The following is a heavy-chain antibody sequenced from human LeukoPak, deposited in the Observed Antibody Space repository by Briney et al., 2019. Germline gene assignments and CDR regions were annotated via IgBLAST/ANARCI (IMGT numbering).Heavy chain of an antibody. CDR2: ISYDGSNK. J-gene: IGHJ4*02. D-gene: IGHD3-22*01. V-gene: IGHV3-30-3*01. CDR3: ARGNYYYDSSGYYSLGY. Sequence: PGGSLRLSCAASGFTFSSYAMHWVRQAPGKGLEWVAVISYDGSNKYYADSVKGRLTISRDNSKNTLYLQMNSLRAEDTAVYYCARGNYYYDSSGYYSLGYWGQGTLVTVYS. CDR1: GFTFSSYA.